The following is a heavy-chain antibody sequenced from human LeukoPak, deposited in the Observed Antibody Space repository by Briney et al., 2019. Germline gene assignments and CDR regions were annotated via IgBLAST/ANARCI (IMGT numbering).Heavy chain of an antibody. J-gene: IGHJ4*02. CDR3: ARGPFLGGELDY. D-gene: IGHD2-21*01. V-gene: IGHV1-18*01. CDR2: ISAYNGNT. CDR1: GYTFTSYG. Sequence: ASEKVSCKASGYTFTSYGISWVRQAPGQGLEWMGWISAYNGNTNYAQKLQGRVTMTTDTSTSAAYMELRSLRSDDTAVYYCARGPFLGGELDYWGQGTLVTVSS.